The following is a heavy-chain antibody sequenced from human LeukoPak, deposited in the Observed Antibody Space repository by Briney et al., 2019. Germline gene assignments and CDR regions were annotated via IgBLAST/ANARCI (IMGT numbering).Heavy chain of an antibody. J-gene: IGHJ4*02. CDR1: GGSISSYY. Sequence: SETLSLTCTVSGGSISSYYWSWIRQPPGKGLEWIGYIYYSGSTNYNPSLKSRVTISVDTSKNQSSLKLSSVTAADTAVYYCARSHCSGGSCYRNYYFDYWGQGTLVTVSS. V-gene: IGHV4-59*01. CDR3: ARSHCSGGSCYRNYYFDY. CDR2: IYYSGST. D-gene: IGHD2-15*01.